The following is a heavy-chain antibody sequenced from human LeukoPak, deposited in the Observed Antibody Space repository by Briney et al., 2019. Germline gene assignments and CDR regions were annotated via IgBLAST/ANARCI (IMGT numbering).Heavy chain of an antibody. V-gene: IGHV5-51*01. CDR1: GYSFTNYW. CDR2: ICPGESDT. CDR3: ARGYVAYGHYLDY. J-gene: IGHJ4*02. Sequence: GESLKIPCQGSGYSFTNYWIGWVRQIPGKGLEWMGSICPGESDTRYSPSFQGQVTNPPDKFLSSAYLQWSSLKASDPAMYDCARGYVAYGHYLDYWGQGTLVTVSS. D-gene: IGHD5-12*01.